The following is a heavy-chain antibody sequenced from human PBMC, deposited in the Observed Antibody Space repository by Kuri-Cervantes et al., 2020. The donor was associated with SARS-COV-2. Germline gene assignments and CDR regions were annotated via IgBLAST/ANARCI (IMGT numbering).Heavy chain of an antibody. CDR3: AGFLSSGTYYEFQH. D-gene: IGHD3-10*01. Sequence: GESLKISCAASGFTFSSYAMHWVRQAPGKGLEWVAVISYDGSNKYYADSVKGRFTISRDNGKNSLYLQMNGLRVEDTAMYYCAGFLSSGTYYEFQHWGQGTPVTVSS. CDR2: ISYDGSNK. J-gene: IGHJ1*01. V-gene: IGHV3-30-3*01. CDR1: GFTFSSYA.